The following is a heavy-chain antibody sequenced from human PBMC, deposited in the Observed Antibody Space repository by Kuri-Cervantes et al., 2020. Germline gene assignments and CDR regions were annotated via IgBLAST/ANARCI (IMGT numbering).Heavy chain of an antibody. J-gene: IGHJ4*02. CDR1: GFTFSSYW. CDR2: ISYDGSNK. Sequence: GESLKISCAASGFTFSSYWMSWVRQAPGKGLEWVAVISYDGSNKYYADSVKGRSTISRDNSKNTLYLQMNSLRAEDTAVYYCARDLYGSGTETHWGQGTLVTVSS. V-gene: IGHV3-30*17. CDR3: ARDLYGSGTETH. D-gene: IGHD3-10*01.